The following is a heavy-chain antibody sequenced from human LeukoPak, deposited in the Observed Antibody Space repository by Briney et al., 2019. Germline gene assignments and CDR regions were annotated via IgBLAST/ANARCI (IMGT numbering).Heavy chain of an antibody. J-gene: IGHJ5*02. CDR1: GFTFSNAW. Sequence: GVSLRLSCAASGFTFSNAWMSWVRQAPGKGLEWVGRIKSKTDGGTTDYAAPVKGRFTISRDDSKNTLYLQMNSLKTEDTAVYYCTTPRYNWNYDYWFDPWGQGTRVTVSS. CDR2: IKSKTDGGTT. D-gene: IGHD1-7*01. CDR3: TTPRYNWNYDYWFDP. V-gene: IGHV3-15*01.